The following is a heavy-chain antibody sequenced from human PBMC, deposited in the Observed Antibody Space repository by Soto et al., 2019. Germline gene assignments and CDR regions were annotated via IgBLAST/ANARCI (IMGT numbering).Heavy chain of an antibody. CDR1: GFTFSSYA. V-gene: IGHV3-23*01. CDR2: ISGSGGST. J-gene: IGHJ4*02. Sequence: GGSLRLSCLASGFTFSSYAMSWVRQAPGKGLEWVSAISGSGGSTYYEDSVKGRFTISRDNSKNTLYLQMNSLRAEDTAVYYCAKDPWDYDSSGYRDYWGKGTLVTVSS. D-gene: IGHD3-22*01. CDR3: AKDPWDYDSSGYRDY.